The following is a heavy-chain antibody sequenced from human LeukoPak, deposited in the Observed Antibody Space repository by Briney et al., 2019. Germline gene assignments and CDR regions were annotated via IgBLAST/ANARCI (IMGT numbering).Heavy chain of an antibody. CDR1: GFTFNTYD. Sequence: GRSLRLSCAASGFTFNTYDMHWVRQAPGKGLEGVAVISYDGRIKYYADSVKGRFTISRDNSKNTVNLQMNSLGAEDTALYYCATEYYDFSTGKYWGGYDYWGQGTLVIVSS. V-gene: IGHV3-30*04. J-gene: IGHJ4*02. CDR3: ATEYYDFSTGKYWGGYDY. CDR2: ISYDGRIK. D-gene: IGHD3-3*01.